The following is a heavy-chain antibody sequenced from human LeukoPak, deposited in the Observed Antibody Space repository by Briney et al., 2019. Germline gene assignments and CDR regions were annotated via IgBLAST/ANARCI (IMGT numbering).Heavy chain of an antibody. J-gene: IGHJ4*02. Sequence: GGSLRLSCAASGFTFDDYAMHWVRQAPGKGLEWVSLISWDGGSTYYADSVKGRFTISGDNSKNSLYLQMNSLRAEDTALYYCAKAPSGNYGVDYWGQGTLVTVSS. CDR3: AKAPSGNYGVDY. CDR2: ISWDGGST. D-gene: IGHD4-11*01. V-gene: IGHV3-43D*03. CDR1: GFTFDDYA.